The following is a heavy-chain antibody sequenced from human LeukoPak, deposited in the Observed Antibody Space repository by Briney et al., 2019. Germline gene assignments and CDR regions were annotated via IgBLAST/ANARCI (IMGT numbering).Heavy chain of an antibody. J-gene: IGHJ4*02. D-gene: IGHD2-15*01. Sequence: ASVKVSCKASGYTFTSYAMHWVRQAPGQRLEWMGWINAGNGNTKYSQKFQGRVTITRDTSASTAYMELSSLRPEDTAVYYCARDRCSGGSCYSGVDYWGQGTLVTVSS. CDR3: ARDRCSGGSCYSGVDY. CDR1: GYTFTSYA. V-gene: IGHV1-3*01. CDR2: INAGNGNT.